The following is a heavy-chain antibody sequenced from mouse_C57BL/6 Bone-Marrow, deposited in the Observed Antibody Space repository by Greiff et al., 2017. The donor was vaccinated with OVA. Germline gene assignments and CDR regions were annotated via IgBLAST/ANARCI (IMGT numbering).Heavy chain of an antibody. CDR3: TRFGYDYDVGWYFDV. J-gene: IGHJ1*03. V-gene: IGHV1-5*01. CDR2: IYPGNSDT. CDR1: GYTFTSYW. Sequence: VQLQQSGTVLARPGASVKMSCTTSGYTFTSYWLHWVQQRPGQGLEWIGAIYPGNSDTSYNQKFNGKAKLTAVTSASTAYMELSSLTNEDSAVYYCTRFGYDYDVGWYFDVWGTGTTVTVSS. D-gene: IGHD2-4*01.